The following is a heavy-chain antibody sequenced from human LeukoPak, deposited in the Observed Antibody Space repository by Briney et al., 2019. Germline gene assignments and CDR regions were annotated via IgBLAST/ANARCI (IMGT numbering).Heavy chain of an antibody. Sequence: GGSLRLSCAASGFTFSRYAMSWVRQAAGKGVEWVSAISGSGGSTYYPVSVKGRFTISRHNSNNTLYLQMNSLCAEDTAVYYCANQWFGEFLLSWFDPWGQGTLVTVSS. CDR3: ANQWFGEFLLSWFDP. J-gene: IGHJ5*02. CDR2: ISGSGGST. V-gene: IGHV3-23*01. CDR1: GFTFSRYA. D-gene: IGHD3-10*01.